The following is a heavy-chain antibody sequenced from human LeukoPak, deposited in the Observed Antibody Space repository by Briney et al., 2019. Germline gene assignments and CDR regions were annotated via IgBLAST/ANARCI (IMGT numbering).Heavy chain of an antibody. CDR2: ISAYHGNT. J-gene: IGHJ5*02. CDR1: GYTFTNYG. D-gene: IGHD4-17*01. Sequence: ASVKVSCKASGYTFTNYGISWVRQAPGQGLEWMGWISAYHGNTNYAQKLQGRVTMTTDTSMSTVYMELRSLRSDDTAVHYCARDTSPGYGDPPAWFDPWGQGTLVTVSS. V-gene: IGHV1-18*01. CDR3: ARDTSPGYGDPPAWFDP.